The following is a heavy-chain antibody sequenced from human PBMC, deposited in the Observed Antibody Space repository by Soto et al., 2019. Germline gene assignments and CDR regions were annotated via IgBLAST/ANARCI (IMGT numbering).Heavy chain of an antibody. CDR1: GGSFSSYA. CDR2: IIPMFGTA. CDR3: ARMMGSYYYYGMDV. J-gene: IGHJ6*02. D-gene: IGHD3-10*01. Sequence: SVKVSCKASGGSFSSYAISWVRQAPGQGLEWMGGIIPMFGTAIYAQKFQGRVTITADESTSTAYMELSSLRSEDTAVYYCARMMGSYYYYGMDVWGQGTQVTVSS. V-gene: IGHV1-69*13.